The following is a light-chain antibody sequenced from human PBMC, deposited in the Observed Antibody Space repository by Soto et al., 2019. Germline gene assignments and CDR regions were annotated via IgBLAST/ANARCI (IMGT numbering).Light chain of an antibody. CDR1: SSDVGSNNL. CDR2: EGG. CDR3: CSYTNTKTYV. J-gene: IGLJ1*01. V-gene: IGLV2-23*01. Sequence: QSALTQPASVSGSPGQSITLSCTGTSSDVGSNNLVSWYQQHPGKAPKLMICEGGKRLSGVSNRFSGSKSGNTASLTISGLQAEDEADYYCCSYTNTKTYVFGTGTKVTVL.